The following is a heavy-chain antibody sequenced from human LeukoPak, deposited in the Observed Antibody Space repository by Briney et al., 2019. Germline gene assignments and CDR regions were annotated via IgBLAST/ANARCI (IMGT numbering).Heavy chain of an antibody. CDR3: ARGKAVAGTWYFQH. V-gene: IGHV1-8*01. D-gene: IGHD6-19*01. J-gene: IGHJ1*01. CDR1: GYTFTSYD. CDR2: MNPNSGNT. Sequence: ASVKVPCKASGYTFTSYDINWVRQATGQGLEWMGWMNPNSGNTGYAQKFQGRVTMTRNTSISTAYMELSSLRSEDTAVYYCARGKAVAGTWYFQHWGQGTLVTVSS.